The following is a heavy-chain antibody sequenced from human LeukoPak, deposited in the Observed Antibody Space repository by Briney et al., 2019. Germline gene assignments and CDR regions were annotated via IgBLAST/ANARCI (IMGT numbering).Heavy chain of an antibody. D-gene: IGHD2-15*01. CDR1: GYTFTSYD. Sequence: GASVKVSCKASGYTFTSYDINWVRQATGQGLEWMGWMNPNSGNTGYAQKFQGRVTITRNTSITTAYMELSSLRSEDTAVYYCVRQGGSNPFDYWGQGTLVTVSS. CDR2: MNPNSGNT. V-gene: IGHV1-8*03. CDR3: VRQGGSNPFDY. J-gene: IGHJ4*02.